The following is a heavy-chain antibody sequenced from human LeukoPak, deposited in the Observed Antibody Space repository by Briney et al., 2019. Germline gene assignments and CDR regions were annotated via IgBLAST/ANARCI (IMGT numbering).Heavy chain of an antibody. Sequence: ASVMVSRKASGYSFSDYPMHWVRQDPGQGLEWMGRINFNSGGTSYAQNFQGRVTMTRDTSINTAYMELSGLTSDDTAVYYCARGGSGSGYLYYFDHWGQGTLVSVPS. D-gene: IGHD3-10*01. J-gene: IGHJ4*02. CDR2: INFNSGGT. CDR1: GYSFSDYP. V-gene: IGHV1-2*06. CDR3: ARGGSGSGYLYYFDH.